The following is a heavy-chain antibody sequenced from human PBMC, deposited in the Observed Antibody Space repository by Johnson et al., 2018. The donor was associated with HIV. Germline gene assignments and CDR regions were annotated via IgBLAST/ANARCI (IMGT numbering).Heavy chain of an antibody. J-gene: IGHJ3*02. CDR2: IKQDGSEK. Sequence: VQLVESGGGLVQPGGSLRLSCAASGFTFSSYWMSWVRQAPGKGLEWVANIKQDGSEKYYVDSVKDRFTISRDNAKNSLYLQMNSLRAEDTAVYYCARDWGTRGWDDAFDIWGQGTMVTVSS. V-gene: IGHV3-7*01. CDR3: ARDWGTRGWDDAFDI. CDR1: GFTFSSYW. D-gene: IGHD3-16*01.